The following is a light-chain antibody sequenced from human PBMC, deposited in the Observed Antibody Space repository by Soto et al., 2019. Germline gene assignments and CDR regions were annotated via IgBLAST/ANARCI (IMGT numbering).Light chain of an antibody. CDR3: QQRSNWPPFLT. CDR2: DAS. V-gene: IGKV3-11*01. Sequence: EIVLTQSPASLSLSPGDRATLSCRASQSVPRNLAWYQQRPGQAPRLLIYDASNRATGIPARFSGSGSGTDFTLTISSLEPEDFAVYYCQQRSNWPPFLTFGGGTKVDI. J-gene: IGKJ4*01. CDR1: QSVPRN.